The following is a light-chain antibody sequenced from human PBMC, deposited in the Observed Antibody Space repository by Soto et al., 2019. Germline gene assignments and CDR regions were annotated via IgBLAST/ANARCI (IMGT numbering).Light chain of an antibody. J-gene: IGLJ2*01. Sequence: SHELTQPPSVSVSPGQTASITCSGDKLGDKYTCWYQQKPGQSPVLVIYQHSQRPSGIPERFSGSNSGNTATLTISGTQAMDEADYYCQAWDSSTDVVFGGGTKLTVL. CDR2: QHS. V-gene: IGLV3-1*01. CDR1: KLGDKY. CDR3: QAWDSSTDVV.